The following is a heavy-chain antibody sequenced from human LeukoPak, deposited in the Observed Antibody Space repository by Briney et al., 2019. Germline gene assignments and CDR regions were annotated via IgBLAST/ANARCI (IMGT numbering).Heavy chain of an antibody. V-gene: IGHV3-15*01. J-gene: IGHJ4*02. Sequence: GGSLRLSCAASGFTFSNAWMSWVRQAPGKGLEWVGRIKSKTDGGTTDYAAPVKGRFTISRDDSKNTLYLQMNSLKTEDTAVYYCTTDVNTMVRGPRGYYFDYWGQGTLVTVSS. CDR3: TTDVNTMVRGPRGYYFDY. CDR1: GFTFSNAW. CDR2: IKSKTDGGTT. D-gene: IGHD3-10*01.